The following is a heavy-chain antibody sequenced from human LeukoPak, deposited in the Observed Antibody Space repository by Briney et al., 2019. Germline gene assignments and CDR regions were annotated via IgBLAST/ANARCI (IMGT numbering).Heavy chain of an antibody. J-gene: IGHJ4*02. Sequence: ASVNVSCKASGNTFSNYGISWVRQPPGQGLECMGWISDFNGYTRYAKNLQGRVTMTTDTSTTTAYMELRSLISDDTAVYYCARDQGYTSEWLDYWGQGTLVTVSS. D-gene: IGHD6-19*01. V-gene: IGHV1-18*01. CDR1: GNTFSNYG. CDR3: ARDQGYTSEWLDY. CDR2: ISDFNGYT.